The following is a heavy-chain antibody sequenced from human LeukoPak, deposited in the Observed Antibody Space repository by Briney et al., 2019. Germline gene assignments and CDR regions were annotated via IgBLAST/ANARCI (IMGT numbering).Heavy chain of an antibody. CDR3: ARDAERNFDY. CDR2: IYHSGST. J-gene: IGHJ4*02. CDR1: GYSISSGYY. D-gene: IGHD5-24*01. Sequence: PSETLSLTCTVSGYSISSGYYWGWIRQPPGKGLEWIGSIYHSGSTYYNPSLKSRVTISVDTSKNQFSLKLSSVTAADTAVHYCARDAERNFDYWGQGTLVTVSS. V-gene: IGHV4-38-2*02.